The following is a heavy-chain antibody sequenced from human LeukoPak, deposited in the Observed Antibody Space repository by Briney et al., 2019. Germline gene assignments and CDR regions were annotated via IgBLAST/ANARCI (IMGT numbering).Heavy chain of an antibody. CDR3: AREATYYYDSSGHVAFDI. Sequence: ALVKVSCKASGYTFTGYYMHWVRQAPGQGLEWMGRINPNSGGTNYAQKFQGRVTMTRDTSISTAYMELSRLRSDDTAVYYCAREATYYYDSSGHVAFDIWGQGTMVTVSS. J-gene: IGHJ3*02. CDR1: GYTFTGYY. V-gene: IGHV1-2*06. CDR2: INPNSGGT. D-gene: IGHD3-22*01.